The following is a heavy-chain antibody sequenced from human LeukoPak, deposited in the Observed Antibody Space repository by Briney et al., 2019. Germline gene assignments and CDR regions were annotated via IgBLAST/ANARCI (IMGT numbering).Heavy chain of an antibody. CDR3: ARRRITNWFDP. Sequence: SETLSLTCAVSGGSISSYYWSWIRQPPGKGLEWVGYIYYSGSTNYNPSLKSRVTISVDTSKNQFSLKLSSVTAADTAVYYCARRRITNWFDPWGQGTLVTVSS. J-gene: IGHJ5*02. D-gene: IGHD3-10*01. V-gene: IGHV4-59*08. CDR2: IYYSGST. CDR1: GGSISSYY.